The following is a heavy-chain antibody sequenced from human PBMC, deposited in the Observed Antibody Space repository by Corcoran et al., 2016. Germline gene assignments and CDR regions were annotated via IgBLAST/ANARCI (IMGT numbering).Heavy chain of an antibody. CDR3: ARDVRGYDFWSGYPGYYYYGMDV. D-gene: IGHD3-3*01. CDR1: GGTFSSYA. CDR2: IIPIFGTA. J-gene: IGHJ6*02. Sequence: QVQLVQSGAEVKKPGSSVKVSCKASGGTFSSYAISWVRQAPGQGLEWMGGIIPIFGTANYAQKFQGRVTITADESTSTAYMELSSLRSEDTAVYYCARDVRGYDFWSGYPGYYYYGMDVWGQGTTVTVSS. V-gene: IGHV1-69*01.